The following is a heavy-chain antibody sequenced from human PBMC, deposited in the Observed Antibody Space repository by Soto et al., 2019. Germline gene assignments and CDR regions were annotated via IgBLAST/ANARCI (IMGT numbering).Heavy chain of an antibody. CDR3: ARAQPEDSSGYYSMCYNWFEP. CDR1: GGTFSSYS. J-gene: IGHJ5*02. D-gene: IGHD3-22*01. V-gene: IGHV1-69*13. CDR2: IIPIFGTA. Sequence: SVNVSCKAAGGTFSSYSISWVRQAPGQWLEFMGGIIPIFGTANYAQKFQGRVTITADESTSTAYMELSSLRSEETAVYYCARAQPEDSSGYYSMCYNWFEPWGQGTLVNVSS.